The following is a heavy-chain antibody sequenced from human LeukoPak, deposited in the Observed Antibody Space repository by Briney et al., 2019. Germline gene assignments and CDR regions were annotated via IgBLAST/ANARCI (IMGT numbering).Heavy chain of an antibody. CDR3: ARGGLWFGEFSFDY. CDR1: GGSISSGGYY. Sequence: PSETLSLTCTVSGGSISSGGYYWSWIRQHPGKGLEWIGYIYYSGSTYYNPSLKSRVTISVDTSKNQFSLKLSSVTAADTAVYYCARGGLWFGEFSFDYWGLGTLVTVSS. J-gene: IGHJ4*02. V-gene: IGHV4-31*03. D-gene: IGHD3-10*01. CDR2: IYYSGST.